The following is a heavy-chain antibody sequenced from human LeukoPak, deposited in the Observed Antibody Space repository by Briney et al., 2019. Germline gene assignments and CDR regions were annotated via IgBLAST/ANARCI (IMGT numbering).Heavy chain of an antibody. V-gene: IGHV3-23*01. J-gene: IGHJ4*02. Sequence: GGSLRLSCAASGFTFSSYELNWVRQTPGKGLEWVSRISGSGDSTFYADSVKGRFSISRDNSKNTLYLQVNGLRTEDTAVYYCAKDRLLNCRGDCYIFDYWGQGTVVTVSS. D-gene: IGHD2-21*02. CDR2: ISGSGDST. CDR3: AKDRLLNCRGDCYIFDY. CDR1: GFTFSSYE.